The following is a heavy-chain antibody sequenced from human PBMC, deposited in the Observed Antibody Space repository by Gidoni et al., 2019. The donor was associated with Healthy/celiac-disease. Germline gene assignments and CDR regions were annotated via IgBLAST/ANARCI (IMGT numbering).Heavy chain of an antibody. CDR3: ASAATVTTVLVY. D-gene: IGHD4-17*01. V-gene: IGHV4-38-2*02. Sequence: QVQLQESGPGLVKPSETLSLTCTVSGYSISSGYYWGWIRQHPGKGLEWIGSIYHSGSTYYNPSLKSRVTISVDTSKNQFSLKLSSVTAADTAVYYCASAATVTTVLVYWGQGTLVTVSS. J-gene: IGHJ4*02. CDR2: IYHSGST. CDR1: GYSISSGYY.